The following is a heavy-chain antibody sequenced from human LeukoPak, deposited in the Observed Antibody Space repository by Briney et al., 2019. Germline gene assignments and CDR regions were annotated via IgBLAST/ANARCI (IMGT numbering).Heavy chain of an antibody. Sequence: PGGSLRLSCSAYGFTVRSKYMSWLRQAPGKGLEWISVLFSGGDTYYTDSGKGRFTISRDDSKNTLYLQMNNLGAEDTAVYYCARALVDGYHDFWGQGTLVTVSS. CDR1: GFTVRSKY. CDR3: ARALVDGYHDF. V-gene: IGHV3-66*01. J-gene: IGHJ4*02. D-gene: IGHD5-24*01. CDR2: LFSGGDT.